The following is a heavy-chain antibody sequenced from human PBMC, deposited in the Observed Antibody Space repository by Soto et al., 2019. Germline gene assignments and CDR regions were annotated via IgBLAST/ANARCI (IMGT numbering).Heavy chain of an antibody. D-gene: IGHD1-26*01. CDR2: ISGSGGST. V-gene: IGHV3-23*01. CDR1: GFTFSSYA. J-gene: IGHJ4*02. CDR3: AKVLEWDLNPLYYFDY. Sequence: GGSLRLSCAASGFTFSSYAMSWVRQAPGKGLEWVSAISGSGGSTYYADSVKGRFTISRDNSKNTLYLQMNSLRAEDTAVYYCAKVLEWDLNPLYYFDYWGQGTLVTVSS.